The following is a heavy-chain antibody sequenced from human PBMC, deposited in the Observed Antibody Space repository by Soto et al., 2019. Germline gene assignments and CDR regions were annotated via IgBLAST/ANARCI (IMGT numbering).Heavy chain of an antibody. J-gene: IGHJ6*02. D-gene: IGHD2-2*02. Sequence: GGSLRLSCAESGFTFSSYGMHWVRQAPGKGLEWVAVIWYDGSNKYYADSVKGRFTISRDNSKNTLYLQMNSLRAEDTAVYYCARDGGLILGYCSSTSCYTRYGMDVWGQGTTVTVSS. CDR2: IWYDGSNK. CDR1: GFTFSSYG. CDR3: ARDGGLILGYCSSTSCYTRYGMDV. V-gene: IGHV3-33*01.